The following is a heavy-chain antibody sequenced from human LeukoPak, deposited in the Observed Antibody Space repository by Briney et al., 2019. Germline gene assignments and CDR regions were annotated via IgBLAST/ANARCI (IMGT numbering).Heavy chain of an antibody. D-gene: IGHD2-2*01. V-gene: IGHV3-23*01. J-gene: IGHJ4*02. CDR3: AKDGGYCSSTSCRSDY. CDR1: GFTFSSYA. CDR2: ISGSGGST. Sequence: GGSLRLSCAASGFTFSSYAMSWVRQAPGKGLEWASAISGSGGSTYYADSVKGRFTISRDNSKNTLYLQMNSLRAEDTAVYYCAKDGGYCSSTSCRSDYWGQGTLVTVSS.